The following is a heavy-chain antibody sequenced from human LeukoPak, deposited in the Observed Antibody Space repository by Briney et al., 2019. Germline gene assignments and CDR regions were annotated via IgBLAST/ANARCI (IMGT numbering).Heavy chain of an antibody. D-gene: IGHD4-17*01. V-gene: IGHV4-39*07. CDR1: GGSISSSSYN. CDR2: VSHSGST. Sequence: SETLSLTCTVSGGSISSSSYNWGWIRQPPGKGLEWIGSVSHSGSTYYNPSLKSRVTISLDTSKNQFSLKLSSVTAADTALYYCARDSTVTTRGDYWGQGTLVTVSS. J-gene: IGHJ4*02. CDR3: ARDSTVTTRGDY.